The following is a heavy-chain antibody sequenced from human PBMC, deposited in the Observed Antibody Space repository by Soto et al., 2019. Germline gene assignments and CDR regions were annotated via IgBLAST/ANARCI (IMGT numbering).Heavy chain of an antibody. V-gene: IGHV3-23*01. Sequence: EVQLLESGGGLVQPGGSLRLSCAASGFTFSTYAMNWVRQAPGKGLEWVSGISGSGDSTYYADYVKGRYTVSRDNSKNTLYLQINRLRGEDTAVLYCAKERSSGWSFDYWGQGTLVTVSP. CDR3: AKERSSGWSFDY. CDR1: GFTFSTYA. CDR2: ISGSGDST. J-gene: IGHJ4*02. D-gene: IGHD6-19*01.